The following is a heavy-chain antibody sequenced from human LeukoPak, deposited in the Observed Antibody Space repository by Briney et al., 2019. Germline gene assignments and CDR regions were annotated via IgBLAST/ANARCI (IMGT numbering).Heavy chain of an antibody. Sequence: SETLSLTCTVSGGSISSSSYYWGWIRQPPGKGLEWIGSIYYSGSTYYNPSLKSRVTISVDTSKNQFSLKLSSVTAADTAVYYCARHDHDYGDYETSDYFDYWGQGTLVTVSS. V-gene: IGHV4-39*01. J-gene: IGHJ4*02. CDR3: ARHDHDYGDYETSDYFDY. CDR2: IYYSGST. CDR1: GGSISSSSYY. D-gene: IGHD4-17*01.